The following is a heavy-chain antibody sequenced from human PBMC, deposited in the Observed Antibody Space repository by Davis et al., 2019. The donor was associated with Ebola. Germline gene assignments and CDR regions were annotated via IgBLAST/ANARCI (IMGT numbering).Heavy chain of an antibody. D-gene: IGHD6-6*01. CDR1: GGTFSSYT. Sequence: AASVKVSCKASGGTFSSYTISWVRQAPGQGLEWMGRIIPILGIANYAQKFQGRVTITADKSTSTAYMELSSLRSEDTAVYYGARFPQGRQLLYVGYYYGMDVWGKGTTVTVSS. CDR2: IIPILGIA. CDR3: ARFPQGRQLLYVGYYYGMDV. J-gene: IGHJ6*04. V-gene: IGHV1-69*02.